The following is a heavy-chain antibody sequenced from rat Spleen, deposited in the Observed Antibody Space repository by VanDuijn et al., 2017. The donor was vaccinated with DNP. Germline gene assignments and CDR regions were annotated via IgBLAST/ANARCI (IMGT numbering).Heavy chain of an antibody. V-gene: IGHV2-1*01. Sequence: QVQLKESGPGLVQPSQTLSLTCTVSGFSVTSNSVHWVRQSPGKGLEWVGAIWSVGSTDYNSGLKSRLSISRDTSKSQVFLHMNSPQTEDTAMYFCASHITGPYVLDVWGQGTSVTVSS. CDR2: IWSVGST. J-gene: IGHJ4*01. CDR3: ASHITGPYVLDV. D-gene: IGHD1-12*01. CDR1: GFSVTSNS.